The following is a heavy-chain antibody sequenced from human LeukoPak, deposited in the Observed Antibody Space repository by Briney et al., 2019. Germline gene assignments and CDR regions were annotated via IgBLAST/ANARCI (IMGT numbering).Heavy chain of an antibody. V-gene: IGHV3-21*01. J-gene: IGHJ3*02. CDR3: ARTIVGAPHDAFDI. Sequence: PGGSLRLSCAASGFTFSSYSMNWVRQAPGKGLGWVSSISSSSSYIYYADSVKGRFTISRDNAKNSLYLQMNSLRAEDTAVYYCARTIVGAPHDAFDIWGQGTMVTVSS. CDR2: ISSSSSYI. D-gene: IGHD1-26*01. CDR1: GFTFSSYS.